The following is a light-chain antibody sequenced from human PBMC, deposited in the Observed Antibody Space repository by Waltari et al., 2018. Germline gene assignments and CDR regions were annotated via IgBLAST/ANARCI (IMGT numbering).Light chain of an antibody. J-gene: IGLJ1*01. V-gene: IGLV2-23*02. CDR1: TSDVGSYYL. CDR3: CSYAGRGTYV. CDR2: EVF. Sequence: QSALTQPASVSGTPGQSITISCSGTTSDVGSYYLFPWYQQHPGEAPKLLICEVFKRPPDTSSRFSGAKSGSTASLTISGLQPEDEADYYCCSYAGRGTYVFGSGTKVTVL.